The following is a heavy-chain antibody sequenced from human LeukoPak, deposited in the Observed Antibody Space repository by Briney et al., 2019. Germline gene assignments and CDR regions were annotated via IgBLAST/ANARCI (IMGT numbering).Heavy chain of an antibody. Sequence: GGSLRLSCAASGFTFSSYWMSWVRQAPGKGLEWVANIKQDGSEKYYVDSVKGRFTISRDNAKNSLYLQMNSLRAEDTAVYYCAKAGRSCSSTSCYSGYWGQGTLVTVSS. D-gene: IGHD2-2*01. CDR2: IKQDGSEK. V-gene: IGHV3-7*03. J-gene: IGHJ4*02. CDR1: GFTFSSYW. CDR3: AKAGRSCSSTSCYSGY.